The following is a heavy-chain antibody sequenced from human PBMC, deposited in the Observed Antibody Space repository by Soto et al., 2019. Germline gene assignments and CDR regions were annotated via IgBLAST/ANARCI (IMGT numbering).Heavy chain of an antibody. Sequence: QVHLVQSGTQVKKPGSSVRVSCRASGGSVSDYAINWVRQAPGQGLERVGGIVPLFERTEYAQSLQGRVTITTDKLKTIFYMELNSLTYDDTAIYYCARPGIDKSGYFSTHNYGMDLWGPGTTVTVSS. D-gene: IGHD3-3*01. J-gene: IGHJ6*02. CDR3: ARPGIDKSGYFSTHNYGMDL. CDR2: IVPLFERT. V-gene: IGHV1-69*06. CDR1: GGSVSDYA.